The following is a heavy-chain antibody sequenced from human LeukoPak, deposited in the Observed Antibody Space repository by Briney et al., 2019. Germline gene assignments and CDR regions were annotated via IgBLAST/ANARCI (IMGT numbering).Heavy chain of an antibody. CDR3: ARDGPYGSGSYYTY. J-gene: IGHJ4*02. Sequence: GASVKVSCKASGYTFTGYYMHWVRQAPGQGLEWMGWINPNSGGTNYAQKFQGRVTMTRDTSISTAYMELSRLRSDDTAVYYCARDGPYGSGSYYTYWGQGTLVTVSS. V-gene: IGHV1-2*02. CDR2: INPNSGGT. CDR1: GYTFTGYY. D-gene: IGHD3-10*01.